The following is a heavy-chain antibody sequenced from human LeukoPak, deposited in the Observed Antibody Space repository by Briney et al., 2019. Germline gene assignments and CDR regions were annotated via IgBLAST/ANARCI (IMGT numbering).Heavy chain of an antibody. D-gene: IGHD6-6*01. Sequence: GGSLRLSFAASGFTFSSYGMHWVSQAPGKGLEWVAFIRYDGSNKYYADSVKGRFTISRDNSKNTLYLQMNSLRAEDTAVYYCAKDPNFTIAARLGTLYWGQGTLVTVSS. J-gene: IGHJ4*02. V-gene: IGHV3-30*02. CDR2: IRYDGSNK. CDR3: AKDPNFTIAARLGTLY. CDR1: GFTFSSYG.